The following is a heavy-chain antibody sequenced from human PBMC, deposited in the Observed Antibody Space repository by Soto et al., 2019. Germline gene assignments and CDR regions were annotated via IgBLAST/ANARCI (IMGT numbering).Heavy chain of an antibody. CDR1: GYTFTSYG. CDR3: ATEPRYGDYEVV. Sequence: GASVKVSCKASGYTFTSYGISRVRQAPGQGLEWMGWISAYNGNTNYAQKLQGRVTMTTDTSTSTAYMELRSLRSDDTAVYYCATEPRYGDYEVVWGQGTMVTVSS. CDR2: ISAYNGNT. D-gene: IGHD4-17*01. J-gene: IGHJ3*01. V-gene: IGHV1-18*01.